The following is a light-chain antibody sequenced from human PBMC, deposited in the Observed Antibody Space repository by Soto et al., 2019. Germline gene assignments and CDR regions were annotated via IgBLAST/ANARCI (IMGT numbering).Light chain of an antibody. CDR2: TNN. CDR1: SPPIGANSA. CDR3: QSYDNSLRGSV. V-gene: IGLV1-40*01. J-gene: IGLJ2*01. Sequence: SVLTPPPPVSWAPGQTGTLSLPGSSPPIGANSAVHWYQQLPETAPKLLIYTNNNRPSGVPDRLSASKSGISASLAITGLQAEDEAEYYCQSYDNSLRGSVFGGGTKVTV.